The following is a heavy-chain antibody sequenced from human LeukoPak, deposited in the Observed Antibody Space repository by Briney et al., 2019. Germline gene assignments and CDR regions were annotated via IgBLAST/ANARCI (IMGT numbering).Heavy chain of an antibody. J-gene: IGHJ4*02. CDR1: GFTFSSYE. D-gene: IGHD4-17*01. CDR2: ISSSGSTI. CDR3: AREYGDYPGS. V-gene: IGHV3-48*03. Sequence: GGSLRLSCAASGFTFSSYEMNWVRQAPGKGLEWVSYISSSGSTIYYADSVKGRFTISRDNAKNSVYVQMNSLRAEDTAVYYCAREYGDYPGSWGQGTLVTVSS.